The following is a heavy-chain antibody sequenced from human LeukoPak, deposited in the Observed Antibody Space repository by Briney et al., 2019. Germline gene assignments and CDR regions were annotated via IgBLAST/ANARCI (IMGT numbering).Heavy chain of an antibody. D-gene: IGHD4-23*01. J-gene: IGHJ5*02. CDR2: IRYDGNNE. CDR1: GFIFTTCA. Sequence: PGGSLRLSCAASGFIFTTCAMHWVRQAPGKGLKWVAYIRYDGNNENYADSVKGRFTISRDNSKDMLYLQMNSLRPEDTAVYYCAKGDDYGANTRLPKYNWFDPWGQGTQVTVSS. V-gene: IGHV3-30*02. CDR3: AKGDDYGANTRLPKYNWFDP.